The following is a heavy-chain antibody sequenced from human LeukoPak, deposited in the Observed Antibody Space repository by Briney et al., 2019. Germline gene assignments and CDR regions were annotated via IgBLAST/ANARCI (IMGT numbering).Heavy chain of an antibody. CDR2: IIPIFGTA. CDR3: ARSSGYYYLNWFDP. CDR1: GGTFSSYA. D-gene: IGHD3-22*01. Sequence: GSSVKVSCKASGGTFSSYAISWVRQAPGQGLEWMGGIIPIFGTANYAQKFQGRVTITTDESTSTAYMELSSPRSEDTAVYYCARSSGYYYLNWFDPWGQGTLVTVSS. J-gene: IGHJ5*02. V-gene: IGHV1-69*05.